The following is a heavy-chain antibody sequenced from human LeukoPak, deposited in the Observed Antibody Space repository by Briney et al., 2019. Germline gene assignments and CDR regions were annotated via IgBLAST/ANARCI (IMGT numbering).Heavy chain of an antibody. V-gene: IGHV3-48*04. Sequence: PGGFLRLSCAASGFIYSDYSMNWVHQAPGKGLEWISNIRGSRSGLGSGMYYADSVRGRFTISRDDAKNSLYLQMSSLRAEDTAFYYCARDNNWGFDYWGQGALVTVSS. J-gene: IGHJ4*02. CDR3: ARDNNWGFDY. CDR1: GFIYSDYS. D-gene: IGHD7-27*01. CDR2: IRGSRSGLGSGM.